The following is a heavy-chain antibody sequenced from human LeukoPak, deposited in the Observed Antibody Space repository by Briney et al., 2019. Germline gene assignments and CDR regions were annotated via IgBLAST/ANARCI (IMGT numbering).Heavy chain of an antibody. J-gene: IGHJ4*02. D-gene: IGHD2-21*02. CDR3: ARDGGAYCGGDCYFADDY. CDR2: NNPNSGGT. Sequence: ASVKVSCKASGYTFTGYYMHWVRQAPGQGLEWMGWNNPNSGGTDYAQKFQGRVTMTRDTSISTAYMELSRLRSDDTAVYYCARDGGAYCGGDCYFADDYWGQGTLVTVSS. CDR1: GYTFTGYY. V-gene: IGHV1-2*02.